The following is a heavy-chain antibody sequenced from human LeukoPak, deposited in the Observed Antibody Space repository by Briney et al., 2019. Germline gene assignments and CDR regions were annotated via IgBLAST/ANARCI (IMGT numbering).Heavy chain of an antibody. CDR2: ISSSSYI. Sequence: PGGSLRLSCAASGFTFSSYAMSWVRQAPGKGLEWVSSISSSSYIYYADSVKGRFTISRDNAKNSLYLQMNSLRAEDTAVYYCARDRTAMVIGRNYYYMDVWGKGTTVTVSS. V-gene: IGHV3-21*01. D-gene: IGHD5-18*01. CDR1: GFTFSSYA. CDR3: ARDRTAMVIGRNYYYMDV. J-gene: IGHJ6*03.